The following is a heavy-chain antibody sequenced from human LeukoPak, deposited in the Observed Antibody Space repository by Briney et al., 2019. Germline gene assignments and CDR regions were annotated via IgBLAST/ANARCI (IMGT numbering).Heavy chain of an antibody. CDR1: GFTFSSYW. V-gene: IGHV3-74*01. CDR3: AREGGSYLYDY. D-gene: IGHD1-26*01. CDR2: INSDGSST. J-gene: IGHJ4*02. Sequence: GGSLRLSCAASGFTFSSYWMHWVRQAPGKGLVWVSRINSDGSSTNYADSVKGRFTISRDNAKNTLYLQMNSLRAEDTAVYYCAREGGSYLYDYWGQGTLVTVSS.